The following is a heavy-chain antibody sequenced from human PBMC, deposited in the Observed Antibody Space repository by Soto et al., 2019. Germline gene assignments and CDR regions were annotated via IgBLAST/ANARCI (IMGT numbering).Heavy chain of an antibody. CDR3: ARVKTYYDFWSGPNRPTPLAYGMDV. J-gene: IGHJ6*02. D-gene: IGHD3-3*01. CDR2: IYYSGST. V-gene: IGHV4-31*03. Sequence: SETLSLTCTVSGGSISSGGYYWSWIRQHPGKGLEWIGYIYYSGSTYYNPSLKSRVTISVDTSKNQFSLKLSSVTAADTAVYYCARVKTYYDFWSGPNRPTPLAYGMDVWGQGTTVTVSS. CDR1: GGSISSGGYY.